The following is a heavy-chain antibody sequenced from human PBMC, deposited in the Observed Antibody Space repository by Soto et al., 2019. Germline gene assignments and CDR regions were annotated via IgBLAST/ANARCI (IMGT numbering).Heavy chain of an antibody. CDR2: IIPIFGTA. CDR1: GGTFSSYA. V-gene: IGHV1-69*13. D-gene: IGHD3-22*01. CDR3: ASRAGHYDSSGYYPFDY. J-gene: IGHJ4*02. Sequence: SVKVSCKASGGTFSSYAISWVRQAPGQGLEWMGGIIPIFGTANYAQKFQGRVTITADESTSTAYMELSSLRSEDTAVYYCASRAGHYDSSGYYPFDYWGQGTLVTVS.